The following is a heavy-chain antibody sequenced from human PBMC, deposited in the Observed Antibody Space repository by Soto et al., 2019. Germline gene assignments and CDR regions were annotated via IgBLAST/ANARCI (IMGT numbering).Heavy chain of an antibody. V-gene: IGHV3-23*01. CDR2: ISGSGGNT. D-gene: IGHD6-19*01. Sequence: EVQLLESGGSLVHPGGSLRLSCAASGFSFSYFAMSWVRQAPGKGLEWVAAISGSGGNTYYADSVKGRFTISRDNSKNTLFLQMNSPRDEDTAVYYCAKDRGGSGWSTLDHWGQGTLVTVSS. CDR1: GFSFSYFA. J-gene: IGHJ4*02. CDR3: AKDRGGSGWSTLDH.